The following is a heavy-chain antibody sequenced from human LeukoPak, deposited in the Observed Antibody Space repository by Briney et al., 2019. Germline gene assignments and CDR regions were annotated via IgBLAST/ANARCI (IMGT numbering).Heavy chain of an antibody. Sequence: GSLRLSCAASGFTFSSYAMHWVRQAPGKGLEWVAVISYDGSNKYYADSVKGRFTISRDNSKNTLYLQMNSLRAEDTAVYYCARDEVDCSSTSCYGAYDAFDIWGQGTMVTVSS. CDR1: GFTFSSYA. CDR3: ARDEVDCSSTSCYGAYDAFDI. CDR2: ISYDGSNK. D-gene: IGHD2-2*01. V-gene: IGHV3-30-3*01. J-gene: IGHJ3*02.